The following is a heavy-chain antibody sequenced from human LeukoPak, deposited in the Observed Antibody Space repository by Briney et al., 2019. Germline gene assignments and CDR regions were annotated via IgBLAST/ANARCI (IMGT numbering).Heavy chain of an antibody. CDR1: GGTFSYA. CDR3: ARGAWGYNYGYHNY. J-gene: IGHJ4*02. D-gene: IGHD5-18*01. V-gene: IGHV1-69*05. CDR2: NIPIFGTT. Sequence: ASVKVSCKVSGGTFSYAISWVRQAPGQGLEWMGGNIPIFGTTDYAQNFQGRVPFTTDESTSTAYMELSSLRSEDTAVYYCARGAWGYNYGYHNYWGQGTLVTVSS.